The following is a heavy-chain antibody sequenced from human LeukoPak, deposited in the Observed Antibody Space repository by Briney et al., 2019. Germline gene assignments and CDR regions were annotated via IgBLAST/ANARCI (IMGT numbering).Heavy chain of an antibody. D-gene: IGHD4-17*01. CDR1: GFTFSSYE. Sequence: GGSLRLSCAASGFTFSSYEMNWVRQAPGKGLEWVSYISSSGSSIYYADSMKGRFTISRDNAKNSLYLQMNSLRAEDTAIYYCARDENGDFSFDYWGQGTLVTVSS. CDR3: ARDENGDFSFDY. CDR2: ISSSGSSI. J-gene: IGHJ4*02. V-gene: IGHV3-48*03.